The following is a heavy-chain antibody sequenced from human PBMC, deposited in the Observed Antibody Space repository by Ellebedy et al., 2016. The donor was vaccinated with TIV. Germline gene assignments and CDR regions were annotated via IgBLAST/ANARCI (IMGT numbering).Heavy chain of an antibody. CDR3: ARPIGYSYGVDY. CDR2: ISSSGSAM. J-gene: IGHJ4*02. V-gene: IGHV3-11*01. Sequence: PGGSLRLSCAASGFTFSDYYMTWIRQAPGKGLEWVSYISSSGSAMYYADSVRGRFTIFRDNAKKSLYLQMNSLRAEDTAVYYCARPIGYSYGVDYWGQGTLVTVSS. CDR1: GFTFSDYY. D-gene: IGHD5-18*01.